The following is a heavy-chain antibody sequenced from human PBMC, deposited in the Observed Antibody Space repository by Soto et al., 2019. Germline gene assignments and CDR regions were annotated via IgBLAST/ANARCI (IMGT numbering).Heavy chain of an antibody. J-gene: IGHJ6*02. V-gene: IGHV3-33*01. CDR2: IWNDGSGY. D-gene: IGHD6-13*01. Sequence: QVQLVESGGGVVQPGGSLRLSCAASGFTFNNYGMHWVRQAPGKGLEWVAVIWNDGSGYYYANSVKGRFTISRDNSKNTLYLQMSSLRAEDTAVDFCARRQISRPTRGAAAARGGMDGWGHGTTVTVSS. CDR3: ARRQISRPTRGAAAARGGMDG. CDR1: GFTFNNYG.